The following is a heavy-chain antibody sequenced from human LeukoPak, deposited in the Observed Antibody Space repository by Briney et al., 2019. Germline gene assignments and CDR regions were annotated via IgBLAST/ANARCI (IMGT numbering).Heavy chain of an antibody. CDR2: IQGGGNI. J-gene: IGHJ4*02. V-gene: IGHV3-69-1*02. CDR3: ARDRPYDSIGDPIDY. D-gene: IGHD3-22*01. Sequence: PGGSLRLSCAASGLSISDQYMSWVRQAPGKGLEWVSIIQGGGNIYYADSVKGRFTISRDNAKNSLYLQMNTLRAEDTAVYYCARDRPYDSIGDPIDYWGQGTLVTVSS. CDR1: GLSISDQY.